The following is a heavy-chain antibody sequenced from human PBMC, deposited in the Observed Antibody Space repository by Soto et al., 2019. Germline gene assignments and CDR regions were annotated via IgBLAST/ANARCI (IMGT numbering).Heavy chain of an antibody. J-gene: IGHJ6*02. Sequence: QVQVVESGGGVVQPGRSLRLSCAASGFTFSSFGMHWVRQAPGKGLEWVSRIWYDGSKKSYGDSVKGRFTISRDKARNTVDLPMNSLRADDTAVYYCARDASYYSLWSGYYPSRNGMDVWGQGTTVTVSS. CDR3: ARDASYYSLWSGYYPSRNGMDV. CDR2: IWYDGSKK. CDR1: GFTFSSFG. V-gene: IGHV3-33*01. D-gene: IGHD3-3*01.